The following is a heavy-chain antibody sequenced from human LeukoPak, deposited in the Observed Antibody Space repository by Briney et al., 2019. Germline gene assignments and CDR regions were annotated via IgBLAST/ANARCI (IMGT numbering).Heavy chain of an antibody. Sequence: WVRQAPGKGLEWIGSIYYSGSTYYNPSLKSRVTISVDTSKNQFSLKLSSVTAADTAVYYCARHQQYGGDYWGQGTLVTVSS. D-gene: IGHD4/OR15-4a*01. CDR3: ARHQQYGGDY. CDR2: IYYSGST. V-gene: IGHV4-39*01. J-gene: IGHJ4*02.